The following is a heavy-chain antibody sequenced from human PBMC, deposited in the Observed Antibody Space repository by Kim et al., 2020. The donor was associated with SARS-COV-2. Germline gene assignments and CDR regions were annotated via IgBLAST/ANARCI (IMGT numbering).Heavy chain of an antibody. CDR3: ARPNGGNYYYLDS. J-gene: IGHJ4*02. Sequence: SAESVKGRFTISSDNYKNTRYLQMSSLGAEDTDVYDCARPNGGNYYYLDSWGQGTLVTVSS. D-gene: IGHD1-26*01. V-gene: IGHV3-30*15.